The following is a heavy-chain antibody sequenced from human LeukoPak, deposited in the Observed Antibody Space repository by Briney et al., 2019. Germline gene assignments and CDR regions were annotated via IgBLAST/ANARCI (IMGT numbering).Heavy chain of an antibody. D-gene: IGHD2-15*01. Sequence: ASVKVSCKASGYTFTSYGISWVRQAPGQGLEWMGWISAYNGNTNYAQKLQGRVTMTTDTSTRTAYMELRSLRSDDTAVYYCARPPRFCSGGSCYHERYLENWGQGTLVTVSS. V-gene: IGHV1-18*01. J-gene: IGHJ4*02. CDR2: ISAYNGNT. CDR3: ARPPRFCSGGSCYHERYLEN. CDR1: GYTFTSYG.